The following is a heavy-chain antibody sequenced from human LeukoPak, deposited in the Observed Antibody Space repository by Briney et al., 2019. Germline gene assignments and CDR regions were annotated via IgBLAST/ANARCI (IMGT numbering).Heavy chain of an antibody. J-gene: IGHJ4*02. V-gene: IGHV3-23*01. Sequence: GGSLRLSCAASGFTYSSYAMSWVRQAPGKGLEWVSYISYSGDTIYYADSVKGRFTVSRDNSKNSMYLQTNSLRAEDTAVYYCATTLSSSRNVGEYWGQGTLVTVSS. CDR3: ATTLSSSRNVGEY. CDR2: ISYSGDTI. CDR1: GFTYSSYA. D-gene: IGHD6-13*01.